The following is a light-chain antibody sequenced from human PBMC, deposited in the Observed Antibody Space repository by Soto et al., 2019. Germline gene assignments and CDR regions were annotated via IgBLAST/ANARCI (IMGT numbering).Light chain of an antibody. Sequence: IVLTQSPASLSLSPGERATLSCRASQNFGSYLAWYQQKPGQAPRLLIYGASSRATGIPDRFSGRGSGTDFTLIISRLEPEDFAVYYCQQFAGSFGGGTKVDIK. CDR1: QNFGSY. CDR2: GAS. V-gene: IGKV3-20*01. CDR3: QQFAGS. J-gene: IGKJ4*02.